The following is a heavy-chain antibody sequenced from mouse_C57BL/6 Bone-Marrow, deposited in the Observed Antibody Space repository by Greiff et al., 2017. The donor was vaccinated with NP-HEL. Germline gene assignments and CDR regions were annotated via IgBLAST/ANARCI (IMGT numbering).Heavy chain of an antibody. J-gene: IGHJ3*01. CDR1: GYTFTSYW. CDR3: RRGGYGSVSAWFAY. CDR2: IYPGSGST. V-gene: IGHV1-55*01. Sequence: QVQLQQPGAELVKPGASVKMSCKASGYTFTSYWITWVKQRPGQGLEWIGDIYPGSGSTNYNEKFKSKATLTVDTSSSTAYMQLSSLTSEDSAVFDCRRGGYGSVSAWFAYWGQGTLVTVSA. D-gene: IGHD2-1*01.